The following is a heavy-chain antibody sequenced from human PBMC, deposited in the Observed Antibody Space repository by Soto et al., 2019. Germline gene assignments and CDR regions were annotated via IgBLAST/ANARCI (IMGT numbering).Heavy chain of an antibody. D-gene: IGHD2-15*01. CDR2: MNPNSGNT. CDR1: GYTFTSYD. J-gene: IGHJ4*02. CDR3: ARAYCSGGSCYPYYFDY. Sequence: QVQLVQSGAEVKKPGASVKVSCKASGYTFTSYDINWVRQATGQGLEWMGWMNPNSGNTGYAQKFQGRVTMTRNTTXSXXYMELSSLRSEDTAVYYCARAYCSGGSCYPYYFDYWGQGTLVTVSS. V-gene: IGHV1-8*01.